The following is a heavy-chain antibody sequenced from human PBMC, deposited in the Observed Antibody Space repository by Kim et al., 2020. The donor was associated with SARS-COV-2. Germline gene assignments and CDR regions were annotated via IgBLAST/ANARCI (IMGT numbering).Heavy chain of an antibody. CDR3: ARRGRIAAAGTNWFDP. D-gene: IGHD6-13*01. J-gene: IGHJ5*02. V-gene: IGHV4-31*02. Sequence: SLKSRVTISVDTSKNQCSLKLSSVTAADTAVYYCARRGRIAAAGTNWFDPWGQGTLVTVSS.